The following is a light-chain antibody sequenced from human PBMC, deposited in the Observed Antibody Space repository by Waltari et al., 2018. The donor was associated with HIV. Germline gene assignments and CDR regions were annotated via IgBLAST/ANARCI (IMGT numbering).Light chain of an antibody. CDR3: QQYSDWPLT. J-gene: IGKJ4*01. CDR2: EAS. Sequence: EILMMQSPATLSVSLGIRVTLSCRAKQSLGSNVAWYHQRPGQTPRLLVYEASTRAPDTPTRFTGSGSGTKFTLTIISLQSEDFGVYFCQQYSDWPLTFGGGTKVDIK. V-gene: IGKV3D-15*01. CDR1: QSLGSN.